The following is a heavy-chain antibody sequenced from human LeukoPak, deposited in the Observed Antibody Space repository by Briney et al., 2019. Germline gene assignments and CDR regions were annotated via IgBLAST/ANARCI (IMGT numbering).Heavy chain of an antibody. D-gene: IGHD2-8*01. V-gene: IGHV3-66*01. CDR1: GFAVSGNY. CDR3: ARDRAYCTNGVCYAPIDY. Sequence: PGGSLRLSCTASGFAVSGNYMSWVRQAPGKGLEWVSVIYLDGTTYYADSVKGRFTISRDNSKNTLYLQMSSLRAEDTAVYYCARDRAYCTNGVCYAPIDYWGQGTLVTVSS. J-gene: IGHJ4*02. CDR2: IYLDGTT.